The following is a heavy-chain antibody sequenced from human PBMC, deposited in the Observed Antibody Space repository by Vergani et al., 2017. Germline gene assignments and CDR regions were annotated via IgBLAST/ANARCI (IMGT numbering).Heavy chain of an antibody. Sequence: QVQLQQWGAGLLKPSETLSLTCAVYGRSFSGYYWSWIRQPPGKGLEWIGEINHSGSTNYNPSLKSRVTISVDTSKNQFSLEVTSVTAADTAIYFCARTESFILRYFHWALWGQGTLVTVSS. D-gene: IGHD3-9*01. CDR2: INHSGST. J-gene: IGHJ4*02. CDR3: ARTESFILRYFHWAL. V-gene: IGHV4-34*01. CDR1: GRSFSGYY.